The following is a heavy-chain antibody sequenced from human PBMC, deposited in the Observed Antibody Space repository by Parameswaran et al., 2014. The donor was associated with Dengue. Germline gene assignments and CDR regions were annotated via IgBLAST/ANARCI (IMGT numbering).Heavy chain of an antibody. Sequence: VRQMPGKGLEWVGFIRSRAFGGTTDYAASVKGRFTISRDDSKSIAYLQMDSLKTEDTAVYFCTRGAKSTGYYYPGYWGQGTLVTVSS. D-gene: IGHD3-22*01. J-gene: IGHJ4*02. V-gene: IGHV3-49*02. CDR2: IRSRAFGGTT. CDR3: TRGAKSTGYYYPGY.